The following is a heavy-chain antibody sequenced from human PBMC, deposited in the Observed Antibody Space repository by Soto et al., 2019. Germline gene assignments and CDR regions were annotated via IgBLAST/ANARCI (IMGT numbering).Heavy chain of an antibody. CDR3: ARDSGGITIFGVVTPSLPGGWFDP. CDR2: IKQDGREK. CDR1: GFTFSSYW. J-gene: IGHJ5*02. V-gene: IGHV3-7*03. Sequence: EVQLVESGGGLVQPGGSLRLSCAASGFTFSSYWMSWVRQAPGKGLEWVANIKQDGREKYYVDSVKGRFTISRDNAKNSLYLQMNSLRAEDTAVYYCARDSGGITIFGVVTPSLPGGWFDPWGQGTLVTVSS. D-gene: IGHD3-3*01.